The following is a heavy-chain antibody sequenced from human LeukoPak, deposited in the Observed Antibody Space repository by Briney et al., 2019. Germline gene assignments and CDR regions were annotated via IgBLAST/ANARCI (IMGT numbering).Heavy chain of an antibody. CDR2: MNPNSGNT. V-gene: IGHV1-8*01. CDR1: GYTFTSYD. D-gene: IGHD4-11*01. Sequence: ASVKVSCKASGYTFTSYDINWVRQATGQGLEWMGWMNPNSGNTGYAQKFQGRVTMTRNTSISTVYMELSSLRSEDTAVYYCARDISNYDGNWFDPWGQGTLVTVSS. J-gene: IGHJ5*02. CDR3: ARDISNYDGNWFDP.